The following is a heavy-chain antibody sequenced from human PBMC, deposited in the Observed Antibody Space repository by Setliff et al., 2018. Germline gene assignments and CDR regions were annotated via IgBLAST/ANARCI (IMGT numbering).Heavy chain of an antibody. CDR2: IIHSGST. CDR3: AREVIDPVSSDAFDI. CDR1: GGSFSGYY. D-gene: IGHD2-2*01. Sequence: SETLSLTCAVYGGSFSGYYWSWIRQPPGKRLEWIGEIIHSGSTNYNPSLKSRAALSADTSKSQFSLRLTSVTAADTAVYYCAREVIDPVSSDAFDIWGQGRMVTVSS. V-gene: IGHV4-34*12. J-gene: IGHJ3*02.